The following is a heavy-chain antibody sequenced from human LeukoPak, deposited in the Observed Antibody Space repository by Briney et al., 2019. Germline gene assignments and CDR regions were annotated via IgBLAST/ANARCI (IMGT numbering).Heavy chain of an antibody. CDR3: ARARYYYDSSGYSYGMDV. D-gene: IGHD3-22*01. V-gene: IGHV4-59*01. Sequence: SETLSLTCTVSGGSISSYYWSWTRQPPGKGLEWIGYIYYSGSTNYNPSLKSRVTISVDTSKNQFSLKLSSVTAADTAVYYCARARYYYDSSGYSYGMDVWGQGTTVTVSS. CDR2: IYYSGST. CDR1: GGSISSYY. J-gene: IGHJ6*02.